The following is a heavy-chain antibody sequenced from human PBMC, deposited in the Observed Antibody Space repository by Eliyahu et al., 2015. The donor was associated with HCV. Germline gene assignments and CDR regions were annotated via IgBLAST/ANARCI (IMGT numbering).Heavy chain of an antibody. CDR2: IXSGGST. D-gene: IGHD3-9*01. V-gene: IGHV3-66*02. CDR1: XFTVSSNY. CDR3: GGAFKLRYFDWLLYDNYYYYGMDV. Sequence: EVQLVESGXGLVQPGGSLRLSCAASXFTVSSNYMSXVRQAPGKGLEWVSVIXSGGSTYYADSVKGRFTISRDNSKNTLYLQMNSLRAEDTAVYYCGGAFKLRYFDWLLYDNYYYYGMDVWGQGTTVTVSS. J-gene: IGHJ6*02.